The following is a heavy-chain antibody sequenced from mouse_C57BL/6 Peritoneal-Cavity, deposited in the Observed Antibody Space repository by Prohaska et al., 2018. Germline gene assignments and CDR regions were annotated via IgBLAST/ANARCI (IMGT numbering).Heavy chain of an antibody. Sequence: EVQLVESGGGLVKPGGSLKLSCAASGFTFSDYGMHWVRQAPEKVLEWVAYISSGSSTIYYADTVKGRFTISRDNAKNTLFLQMTSLRSEDTAMYYCARLGAAYWGQGTLVTVSA. CDR1: GFTFSDYG. CDR2: ISSGSSTI. J-gene: IGHJ3*01. D-gene: IGHD4-1*01. CDR3: ARLGAAY. V-gene: IGHV5-17*01.